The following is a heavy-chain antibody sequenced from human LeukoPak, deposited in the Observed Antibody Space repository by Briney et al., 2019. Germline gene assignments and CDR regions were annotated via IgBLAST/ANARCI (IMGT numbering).Heavy chain of an antibody. CDR2: MNPNSGNT. V-gene: IGHV1-8*01. J-gene: IGHJ6*02. CDR1: GYTFTSYD. CDR3: ARAGEGYCSSTSCYYYYGMDV. Sequence: ASVKVSCKASGYTFTSYDINWVRQATGQGLEWMGWMNPNSGNTGYAQKFQGRVTMTRNTSISTAYMELSSLRSEDTAVYYCARAGEGYCSSTSCYYYYGMDVWGQGTTVTVSS. D-gene: IGHD2-2*01.